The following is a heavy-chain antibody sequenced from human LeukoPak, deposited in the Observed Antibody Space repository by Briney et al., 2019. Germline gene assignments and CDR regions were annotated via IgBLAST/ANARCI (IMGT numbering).Heavy chain of an antibody. CDR2: MKPNNGNT. CDR1: GYTFSSYD. CDR3: ARGPPDSSTSDY. D-gene: IGHD2-2*01. V-gene: IGHV1-8*01. Sequence: ASVKVSRKASGYTFSSYDINWVRQAAGQGLEWLGWMKPNNGNTGYAQKFQGRVTMTRDTSISTAYMELSSLRSEDTAVYYCARGPPDSSTSDYGAQETLATVSS. J-gene: IGHJ4*02.